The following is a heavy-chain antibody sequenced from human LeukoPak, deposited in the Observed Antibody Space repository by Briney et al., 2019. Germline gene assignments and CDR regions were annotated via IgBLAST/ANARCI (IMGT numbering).Heavy chain of an antibody. V-gene: IGHV3-48*02. D-gene: IGHD3-9*01. CDR1: GFPFSSYV. CDR3: ARDYDWAFDF. Sequence: GGSLRLSSAASGFPFSSYVLSWVRQAPGKGLGWIAYINHDGEAIYYPDFVKGRFIISRDNVENSVFLQMNDLRDEDTAIYFCARDYDWAFDFWGQGTRVTVSS. CDR2: INHDGEAI. J-gene: IGHJ4*02.